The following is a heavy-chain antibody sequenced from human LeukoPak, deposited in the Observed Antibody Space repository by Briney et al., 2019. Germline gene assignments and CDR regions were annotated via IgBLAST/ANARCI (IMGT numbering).Heavy chain of an antibody. Sequence: GASVKVSCKASGYTFTSYGISWVRQAPGQGLEWMGWISAYNGNTNYAQKLQGRVTMTTDTSTSTAYMELRSLRSDDTAVYYCARDPWSSGEVRDWFDPWGQGTLVTVSS. CDR1: GYTFTSYG. D-gene: IGHD6-19*01. CDR3: ARDPWSSGEVRDWFDP. V-gene: IGHV1-18*01. CDR2: ISAYNGNT. J-gene: IGHJ5*02.